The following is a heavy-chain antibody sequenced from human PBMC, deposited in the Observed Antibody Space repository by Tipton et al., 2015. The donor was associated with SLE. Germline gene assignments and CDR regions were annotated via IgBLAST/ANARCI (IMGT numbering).Heavy chain of an antibody. Sequence: GLVKPSETLSLTCTVSGGSISSHYWTWIRQPPGKGLEWIGYIHNDGNTYYNPSLKSQLTISLDTSKSQFSLSLNSVTAADTAVYYCARDGRGYCDNSGCSEYHWFDPWGQGTLVTVSS. CDR3: ARDGRGYCDNSGCSEYHWFDP. V-gene: IGHV4-59*06. CDR1: GGSISSHY. D-gene: IGHD2-15*01. J-gene: IGHJ5*02. CDR2: IHNDGNT.